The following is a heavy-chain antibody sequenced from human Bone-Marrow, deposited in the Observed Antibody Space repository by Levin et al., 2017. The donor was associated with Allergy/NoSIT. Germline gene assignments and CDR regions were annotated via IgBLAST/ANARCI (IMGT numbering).Heavy chain of an antibody. Sequence: PGGSLRLSCVASGFTFSSYAMSWVRQAPGKGLEWVSSISGSGDSTYYADSVKGRFTISRDNSKNTLYLQMNSLRAVDTAVYFCAKGGGHYGSGSYYIADYWGQGTLVSVSS. CDR3: AKGGGHYGSGSYYIADY. J-gene: IGHJ4*02. CDR1: GFTFSSYA. V-gene: IGHV3-23*01. D-gene: IGHD3-10*01. CDR2: ISGSGDST.